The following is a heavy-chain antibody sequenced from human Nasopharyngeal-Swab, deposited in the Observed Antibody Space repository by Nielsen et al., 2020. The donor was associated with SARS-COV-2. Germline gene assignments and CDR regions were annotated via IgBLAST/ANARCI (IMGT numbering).Heavy chain of an antibody. J-gene: IGHJ6*02. D-gene: IGHD3-9*01. V-gene: IGHV3-30*04. Sequence: GESLKISCAASGFTFSSYAMHWVRQAPGKGLEWVAVISYDGSNKYYADSVKGRFTISRDNSKNTLCLQMNSLRAEDTAVYYCASELTDGMDVWGQGTTVTVSS. CDR2: ISYDGSNK. CDR3: ASELTDGMDV. CDR1: GFTFSSYA.